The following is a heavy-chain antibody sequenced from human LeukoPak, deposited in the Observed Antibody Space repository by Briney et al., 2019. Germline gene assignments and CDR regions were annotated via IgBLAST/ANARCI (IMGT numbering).Heavy chain of an antibody. V-gene: IGHV3-23*01. CDR1: RFTFSSDA. CDR3: AKDSSYSYDSTSDY. D-gene: IGHD5-18*01. J-gene: IGHJ4*02. Sequence: GGSLRLSCAASRFTFSSDAMSWVRQAPGKGLEWVSAISGSGGSTYYADSVKGRFTISRDNSKNTLYLQMNSLRAEDTAVYYCAKDSSYSYDSTSDYWGQGTLVTVSS. CDR2: ISGSGGST.